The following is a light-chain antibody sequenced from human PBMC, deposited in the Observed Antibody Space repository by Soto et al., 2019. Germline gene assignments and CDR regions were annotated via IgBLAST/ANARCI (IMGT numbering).Light chain of an antibody. CDR1: SSNIGSKT. CDR3: AAWDASLNGYV. V-gene: IGLV1-44*01. CDR2: NSY. Sequence: QSGLTQPPSASGTPGQRVTMSCSGSSSNIGSKTVNWYQQLPGTVPKLLIYNSYQRPSGVPDRFSGSKSGTSASLAISGLQSEDEADYYCAAWDASLNGYVFGAGTKATVL. J-gene: IGLJ1*01.